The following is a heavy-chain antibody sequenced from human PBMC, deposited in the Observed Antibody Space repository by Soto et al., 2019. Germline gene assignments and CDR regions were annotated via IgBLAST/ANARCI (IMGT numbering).Heavy chain of an antibody. D-gene: IGHD2-15*01. Sequence: EVQLVESGGGLVQPGGSLRLSCAASGFTSNSYWMHWVRQAPGKGLVWVSRIKFDESITNYADSVQGRFTISRDNAKNTVYLQMNSLRVEDTAVYYCVRGIRNYYGVDVWGQGTTVTVSS. CDR3: VRGIRNYYGVDV. CDR2: IKFDESIT. V-gene: IGHV3-74*01. J-gene: IGHJ6*02. CDR1: GFTSNSYW.